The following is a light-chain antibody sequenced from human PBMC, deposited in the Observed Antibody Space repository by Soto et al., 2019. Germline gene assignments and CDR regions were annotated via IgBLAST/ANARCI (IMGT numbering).Light chain of an antibody. J-gene: IGKJ1*01. CDR1: QSVSSSY. V-gene: IGKV3-20*01. CDR2: AIS. CDR3: QQYDSSPRT. Sequence: EIVLTQSPGTLSLSPGERATLSCRASQSVSSSYLAWYQQKPGQAPSLLIYAISDRTTGVPDRFRGSGSGTDFTLTITRLEPEDFAVYFCQQYDSSPRTFGQGTKVDIK.